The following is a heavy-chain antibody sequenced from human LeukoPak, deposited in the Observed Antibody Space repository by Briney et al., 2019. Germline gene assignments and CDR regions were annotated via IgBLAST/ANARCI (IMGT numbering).Heavy chain of an antibody. D-gene: IGHD1-14*01. CDR1: GGSISSYY. V-gene: IGHV4-59*08. CDR3: ARQESGTWFDP. Sequence: SETLSLTCSVSGGSISSYYWSWIRQPPGKGLEWIGYIYYGSTNYNPSLKSRVTISVDTPKNQFSLKLSSVTAADTAVYYCARQESGTWFDPWGQGTLVTVSS. CDR2: IYYGST. J-gene: IGHJ5*02.